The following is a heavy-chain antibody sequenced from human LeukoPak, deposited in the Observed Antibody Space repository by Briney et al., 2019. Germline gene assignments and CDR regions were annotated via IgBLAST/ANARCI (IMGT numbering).Heavy chain of an antibody. J-gene: IGHJ4*02. CDR2: IYHSGST. Sequence: PSETLSLTCTVSGYSISSGYYWGWIRQPPGKGLEWIGNIYHSGSTYYNPSFKSRLTISVDTSKNQFSLKLSSVTAADTAVYYCARDRSGDYYFDYWGQGTLVTVSS. V-gene: IGHV4-38-2*02. CDR1: GYSISSGYY. D-gene: IGHD4-17*01. CDR3: ARDRSGDYYFDY.